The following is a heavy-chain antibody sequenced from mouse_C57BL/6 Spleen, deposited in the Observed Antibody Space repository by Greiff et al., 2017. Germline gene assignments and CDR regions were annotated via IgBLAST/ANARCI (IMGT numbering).Heavy chain of an antibody. J-gene: IGHJ2*01. CDR1: GYTFTSYW. D-gene: IGHD1-1*01. V-gene: IGHV1-50*01. Sequence: QVQLQQPGAELVKPGASVKLSCKASGYTFTSYWMQWVKQRPGQGLEWIGEIDPSDSYTNYNQKFKGKATLTVDTSSSTAYMQLSSLTSEDSAVYYCARFTTVSDYWGQGTTLTVSS. CDR2: IDPSDSYT. CDR3: ARFTTVSDY.